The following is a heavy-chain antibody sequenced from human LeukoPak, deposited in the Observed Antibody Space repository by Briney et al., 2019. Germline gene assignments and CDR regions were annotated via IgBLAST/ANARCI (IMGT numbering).Heavy chain of an antibody. V-gene: IGHV4-34*01. D-gene: IGHD6-19*01. J-gene: IGHJ3*02. CDR2: INHSGST. Sequence: SETLFLTCAVYGGSFSGYYWSWIRQPPGKGLEWIGEINHSGSTNYNPSLKSRVTISVDTSKNQFSLKLSSVTAADTAVYYCARGRGSGWYLDAFDIWGQGTMVTASS. CDR1: GGSFSGYY. CDR3: ARGRGSGWYLDAFDI.